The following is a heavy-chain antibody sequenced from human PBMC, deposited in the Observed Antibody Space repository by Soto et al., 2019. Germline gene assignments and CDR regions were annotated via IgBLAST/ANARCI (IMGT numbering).Heavy chain of an antibody. CDR2: IIPPLDKT. V-gene: IGHV1-69*02. D-gene: IGHD1-1*01. Sequence: QVQLVQSGAEVKRPGSSVHVSCKASGGSFSSYTVSWVRQAPGQGIEWMGRIIPPLDKTNYAQKFQGRITITADRSTSTVYMELSSLRFEDTAVSYCAPTTGALVPVPSWGLGTLVTVSS. CDR3: APTTGALVPVPS. J-gene: IGHJ5*02. CDR1: GGSFSSYT.